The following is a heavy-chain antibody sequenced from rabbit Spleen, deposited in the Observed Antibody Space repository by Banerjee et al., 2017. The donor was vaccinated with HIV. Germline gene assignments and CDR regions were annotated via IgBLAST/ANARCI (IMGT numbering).Heavy chain of an antibody. CDR3: ARDLAAVIGWNFGW. J-gene: IGHJ4*01. D-gene: IGHD1-1*01. Sequence: QEQLVESGGGLVQPGGSLKLSCKASGFDFSVYGLSWVRQAPGKGLEWIACINAVTGKAVYASWAKGRFTFSKTSSTTVTLQMTSLTAADTATYFCARDLAAVIGWNFGWWGPGTLVTVS. CDR1: GFDFSVYG. CDR2: INAVTGKA. V-gene: IGHV1S45*01.